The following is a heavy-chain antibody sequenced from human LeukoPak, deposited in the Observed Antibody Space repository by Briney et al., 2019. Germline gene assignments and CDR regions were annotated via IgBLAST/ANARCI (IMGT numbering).Heavy chain of an antibody. CDR1: GFTFSSYS. CDR3: ARDSSGWYYFDY. CDR2: ISSSSSYI. Sequence: PGGSLRLSCAASGFTFSSYSMNWVRQAPGKGLEWVSSISSSSSYIYYADSVKGRFTISRDSAKNSLYLQMNSLRAEDTAVYYCARDSSGWYYFDYWGQGTLVTVSS. D-gene: IGHD6-19*01. J-gene: IGHJ4*02. V-gene: IGHV3-21*01.